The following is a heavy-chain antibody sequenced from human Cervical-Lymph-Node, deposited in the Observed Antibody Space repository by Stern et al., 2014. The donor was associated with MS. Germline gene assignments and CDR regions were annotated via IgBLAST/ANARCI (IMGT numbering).Heavy chain of an antibody. CDR1: GYTLTELS. Sequence: VHLVESGAEVKKPGASVKVSCKVSGYTLTELSMHWVRQAPGQGLEWMGGFDPEGGELIYAQKCQGRVTMTEDTSTDTAYMELSSLRSEDTAVYYCATDRDDFRSGYSAPTKGYGLDVWGQGTTVTVTS. J-gene: IGHJ6*02. V-gene: IGHV1-24*01. D-gene: IGHD3-3*01. CDR2: FDPEGGEL. CDR3: ATDRDDFRSGYSAPTKGYGLDV.